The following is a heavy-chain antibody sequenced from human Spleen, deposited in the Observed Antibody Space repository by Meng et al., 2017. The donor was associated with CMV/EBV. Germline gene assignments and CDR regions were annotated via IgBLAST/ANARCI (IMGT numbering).Heavy chain of an antibody. V-gene: IGHV4-4*02. CDR1: SGSVSISNG. D-gene: IGHD3-16*02. J-gene: IGHJ4*02. CDR3: ARVGVWGTYRYSIDS. Sequence: SSGSVSISNGWTWVRQPTGKGLEWIGEVHHSGTTNYNPSLKSRLTISVDKSKNQFSLSLNFVTAADTAMYYCARVGVWGTYRYSIDSWGPGVLVTVSS. CDR2: VHHSGTT.